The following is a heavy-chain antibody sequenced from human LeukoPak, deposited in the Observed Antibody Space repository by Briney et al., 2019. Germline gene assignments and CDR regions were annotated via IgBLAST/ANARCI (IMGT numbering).Heavy chain of an antibody. CDR1: GYTLTSYD. J-gene: IGHJ6*03. Sequence: GASVKVSCKASGYTLTSYDINWVRQATGQGLEWMGWMNPNSGNTGYAQKFQGRVTITRSTSISTAYMELSSLRSEDTAVYYCARGPANYYMDVWGKGTTVTVSS. V-gene: IGHV1-8*03. CDR2: MNPNSGNT. CDR3: ARGPANYYMDV.